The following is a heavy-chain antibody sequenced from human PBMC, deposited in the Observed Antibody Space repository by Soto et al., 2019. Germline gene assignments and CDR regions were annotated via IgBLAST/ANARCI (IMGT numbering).Heavy chain of an antibody. CDR2: ISGSGIST. CDR1: GFPFSTYP. V-gene: IGHV3-23*01. D-gene: IGHD4-4*01. Sequence: GGSLRLSCAASGFPFSTYPMNWVRQVPGKGLEWVSGISGSGISTFYADSVKGRFTISRDNSKNTVYLQMTRLRAEDTALYYCVKLPVTTASYYYFGMDVWGQGTTVTVS. J-gene: IGHJ6*02. CDR3: VKLPVTTASYYYFGMDV.